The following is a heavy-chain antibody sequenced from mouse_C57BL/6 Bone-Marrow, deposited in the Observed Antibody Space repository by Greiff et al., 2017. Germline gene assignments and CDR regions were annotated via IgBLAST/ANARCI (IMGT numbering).Heavy chain of an antibody. J-gene: IGHJ4*01. CDR1: GYTFTSYT. D-gene: IGHD2-3*01. Sequence: QVQLKESGAELARPGASVKMSCKASGYTFTSYTMHWVKQRPGQGLEWIGYINPSSGYTKYNQKFKDKATLTADKSSSTAYMQLSSLTSEDAAVYYCARKGGWFYYAMDYWGQGTSVTVSS. V-gene: IGHV1-4*01. CDR2: INPSSGYT. CDR3: ARKGGWFYYAMDY.